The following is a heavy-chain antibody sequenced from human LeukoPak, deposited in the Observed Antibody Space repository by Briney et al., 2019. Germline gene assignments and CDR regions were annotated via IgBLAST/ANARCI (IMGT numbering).Heavy chain of an antibody. CDR2: IYYSGST. J-gene: IGHJ3*02. D-gene: IGHD2-2*02. V-gene: IGHV4-59*01. CDR3: ARDLVYCSSTSCYTGAFDI. CDR1: GGSISSYY. Sequence: SETLSLTCTVSGGSISSYYWSWIRQPPGKGLEWIGYIYYSGSTNYNPSLKSRVTISVDTSKNQFSLKLSSVTAADTAVYYCARDLVYCSSTSCYTGAFDIWGQGTMVTVSS.